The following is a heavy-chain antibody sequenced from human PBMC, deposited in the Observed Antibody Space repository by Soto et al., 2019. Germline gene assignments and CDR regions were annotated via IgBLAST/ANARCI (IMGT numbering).Heavy chain of an antibody. J-gene: IGHJ6*02. CDR3: ARGRGSYYYYYGMDV. CDR2: MNPNSGNT. D-gene: IGHD5-18*01. V-gene: IGHV1-8*01. CDR1: GYTFTSYD. Sequence: ASVKVSCKASGYTFTSYDINWVRQATGQGLEWMGWMNPNSGNTGYAQKFQGRVTMTRNTSISTAYMELSSLRSEGTAVYYCARGRGSYYYYYGMDVWGQGTTVTVSS.